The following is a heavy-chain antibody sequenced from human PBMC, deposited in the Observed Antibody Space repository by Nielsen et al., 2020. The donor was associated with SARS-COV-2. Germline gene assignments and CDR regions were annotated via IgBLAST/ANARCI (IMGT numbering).Heavy chain of an antibody. CDR1: GFTFSSYA. J-gene: IGHJ4*02. D-gene: IGHD2-2*01. Sequence: GESLKISCAASGFTFSSYAMSWVRQAPGKGLEWVSAISGSGGSTYYADSVKGRFTISRDNSKNTLYLQMNSLRAEDTAVYYCARDRRDCSSTSCYPYYYFDYWGQGTLVTVSS. V-gene: IGHV3-23*01. CDR2: ISGSGGST. CDR3: ARDRRDCSSTSCYPYYYFDY.